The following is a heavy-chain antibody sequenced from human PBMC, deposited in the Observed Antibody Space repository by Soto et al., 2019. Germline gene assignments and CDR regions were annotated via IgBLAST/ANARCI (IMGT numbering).Heavy chain of an antibody. CDR3: ARATPAGSADF. J-gene: IGHJ4*02. Sequence: QVQLQESGPGLVKPSQTLSLTCTVSGGSNIRDGYYWSWIRHHPGKGLEWIAYISYSGSSYSNPSLKSRVTISADTSKNQFSLRLTSVTAADTAVYFCARATPAGSADFWGQGTLVTVSS. CDR2: ISYSGSS. CDR1: GGSNIRDGYY. V-gene: IGHV4-31*03. D-gene: IGHD2-2*01.